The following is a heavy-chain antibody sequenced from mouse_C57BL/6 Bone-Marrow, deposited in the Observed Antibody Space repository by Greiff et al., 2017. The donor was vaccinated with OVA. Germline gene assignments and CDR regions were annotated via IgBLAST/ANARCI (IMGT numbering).Heavy chain of an antibody. J-gene: IGHJ1*03. CDR3: ARDDYYWYFDV. CDR1: GFTFSDFY. Sequence: EVQLVESGGGLVQSGRSLRLSCAPSGFTFSDFYMEWVRQAPGKGLEWIAASRNKANGYTTEYSASVKGRFIVSRDTSQSILYLQMNALRAEDTAMYYCARDDYYWYFDVWGTGTTVTVSS. CDR2: SRNKANGYTT. V-gene: IGHV7-1*01.